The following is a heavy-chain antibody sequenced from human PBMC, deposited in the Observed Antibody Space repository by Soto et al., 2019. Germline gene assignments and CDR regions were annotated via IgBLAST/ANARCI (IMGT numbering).Heavy chain of an antibody. D-gene: IGHD6-6*01. Sequence: GGSLRLSCAASGFTFSSYAMSWVRQAPGKGLEWVSAISGSGGSTYYADSVKGRFTISRDNSKNTLYLQMNSLRAEDTAVYYCAKDRPTYYSSSSWFDPWGQGTLVTVSS. CDR3: AKDRPTYYSSSSWFDP. J-gene: IGHJ5*02. CDR2: ISGSGGST. CDR1: GFTFSSYA. V-gene: IGHV3-23*01.